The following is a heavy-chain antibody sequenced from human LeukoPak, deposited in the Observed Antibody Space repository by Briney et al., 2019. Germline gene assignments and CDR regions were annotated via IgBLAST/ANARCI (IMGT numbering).Heavy chain of an antibody. J-gene: IGHJ4*02. CDR3: ARTYYDILTGYNPYFDY. CDR1: GFTFSSYG. D-gene: IGHD3-9*01. CDR2: ISYDGSNK. V-gene: IGHV3-30*03. Sequence: LSGGSLRLSCAASGFTFSSYGMHWVRQAPGKGLEWVAVISYDGSNKYYADSVKGRFTISRDNSKNTLYLQMNSLRAEDTAVYYCARTYYDILTGYNPYFDYWGQGILVTVSS.